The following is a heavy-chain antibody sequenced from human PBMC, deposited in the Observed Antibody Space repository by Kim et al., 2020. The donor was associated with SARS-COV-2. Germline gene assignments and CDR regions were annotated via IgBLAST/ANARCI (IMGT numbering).Heavy chain of an antibody. V-gene: IGHV4-39*07. CDR1: GGSISSSSYY. Sequence: SETLSLTCTVSGGSISSSSYYWGWIRQPPGKGLEWIGSIYYSGSTYYNPSLKSRVTISVDTSKNQFSLKLSSVTAADTAVYYCARALYSSGWYPGWFDPWGQGTLVTVSS. J-gene: IGHJ5*02. CDR3: ARALYSSGWYPGWFDP. D-gene: IGHD6-19*01. CDR2: IYYSGST.